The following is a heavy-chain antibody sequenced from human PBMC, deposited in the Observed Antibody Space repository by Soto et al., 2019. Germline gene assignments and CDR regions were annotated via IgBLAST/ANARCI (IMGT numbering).Heavy chain of an antibody. CDR1: GGTFSSYT. V-gene: IGHV1-69*02. J-gene: IGHJ4*02. D-gene: IGHD4-17*01. Sequence: QVQLVQSGAEVKKPGSSVKVSCKASGGTFSSYTISWVRQAPGQGLEWMGRIIPILGIANYAQKFQGRVTITADKSTSTAYMELSSLRSEDTAVYYCARGPYGDYDQLDYWGQGTLVTVSS. CDR3: ARGPYGDYDQLDY. CDR2: IIPILGIA.